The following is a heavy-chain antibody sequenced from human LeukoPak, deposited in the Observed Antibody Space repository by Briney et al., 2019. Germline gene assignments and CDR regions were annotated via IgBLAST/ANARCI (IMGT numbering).Heavy chain of an antibody. CDR3: ARDDYGLDY. CDR2: ISSRSTSI. D-gene: IGHD4-17*01. J-gene: IGHJ4*02. Sequence: GGSLRLSCAASGFTFSSYDMNWVRQAPGKGLEWVSSISSRSTSIYYADSVKGRFTISRDIAKNTLYLQMNSLTAEDTAVYYCARDDYGLDYWGQGTLVTVSS. V-gene: IGHV3-21*01. CDR1: GFTFSSYD.